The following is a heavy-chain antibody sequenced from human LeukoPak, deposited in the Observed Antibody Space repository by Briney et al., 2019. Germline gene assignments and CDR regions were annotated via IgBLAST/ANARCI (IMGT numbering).Heavy chain of an antibody. CDR2: INPNSGGT. D-gene: IGHD1-26*01. J-gene: IGHJ4*02. Sequence: ASVKVSCKASGYTLTCYYMHWVRQAPGQGLEWMGWINPNSGGTNYAQKFQGRVTMTRDTSISTAYMELSRLRSDDTAVYYCARESAPKWELPDYWGQGTLVTVSS. CDR1: GYTLTCYY. V-gene: IGHV1-2*02. CDR3: ARESAPKWELPDY.